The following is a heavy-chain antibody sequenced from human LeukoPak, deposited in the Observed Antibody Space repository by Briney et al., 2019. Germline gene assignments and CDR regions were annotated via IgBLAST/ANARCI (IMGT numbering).Heavy chain of an antibody. CDR2: IHYTGSI. CDR3: ARNFCTGGSCYINDD. CDR1: GGSISGYF. Sequence: PSETPSLTCSVSGGSISGYFWTWIRQSPGKGLEWIGFIHYTGSINYNPSLKSRVTMSVDTSKNQVSLKLTSVTAADSAVYYCARNFCTGGSCYINDDWGQGILVTVSS. D-gene: IGHD2-15*01. J-gene: IGHJ4*02. V-gene: IGHV4-59*01.